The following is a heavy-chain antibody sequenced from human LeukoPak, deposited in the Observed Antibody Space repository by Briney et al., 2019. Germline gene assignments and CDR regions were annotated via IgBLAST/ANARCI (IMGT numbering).Heavy chain of an antibody. V-gene: IGHV4-59*01. Sequence: PSETLSLTCAVYGGSFSGYYWSWIRQPPGKGLEWIGYVYYSGSTEYNPSLRSRVTISLEMSTHQFSLNLTSVTAADTAVYYCATNTGTVFDYRGQGALVTVSS. CDR1: GGSFSGYY. CDR2: VYYSGST. D-gene: IGHD7-27*01. J-gene: IGHJ4*02. CDR3: ATNTGTVFDY.